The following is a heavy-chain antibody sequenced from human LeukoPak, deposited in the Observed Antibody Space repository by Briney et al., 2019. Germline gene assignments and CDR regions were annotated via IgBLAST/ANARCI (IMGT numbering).Heavy chain of an antibody. CDR1: GFIFSSFG. Sequence: QPGGSLRLSCSASGFIFSSFGWHWVRQAPGKGLEYVSAISSNGGRTYYADSVKGRFTISRDNSKNTLYLQMSSLRAEDTAVYYCVKDRVHDSSRYYGYGYWGQGTLVTVSS. V-gene: IGHV3-64D*09. CDR3: VKDRVHDSSRYYGYGY. J-gene: IGHJ4*02. D-gene: IGHD3-22*01. CDR2: ISSNGGRT.